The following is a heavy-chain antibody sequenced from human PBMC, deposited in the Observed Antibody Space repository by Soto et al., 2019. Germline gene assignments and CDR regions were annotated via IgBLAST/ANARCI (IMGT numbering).Heavy chain of an antibody. V-gene: IGHV3-13*01. CDR2: IGTAGDT. D-gene: IGHD6-6*01. CDR1: GFTFSSYD. Sequence: GGSLRLSCAASGFTFSSYDMHWVRQATGKGLDWVSAIGTAGDTYYPGSVKGRFTISRENAKNSLYLQMNSLRAEDTAVYYCARDSSSSGIDYWGQGTLVTVSS. J-gene: IGHJ4*02. CDR3: ARDSSSSGIDY.